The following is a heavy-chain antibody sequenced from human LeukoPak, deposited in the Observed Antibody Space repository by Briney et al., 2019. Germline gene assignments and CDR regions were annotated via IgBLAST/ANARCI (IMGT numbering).Heavy chain of an antibody. Sequence: GGSLRLSCATCGVTFSTYWMSWVRQAPGKGLEWVANIKQDGSEKYYVDSVKGRFTISRGNAKNSLYLQMNRLRAEDTAVYYCARYSAYGSGSYSPLFDYWGQGTLVTVSS. J-gene: IGHJ4*02. CDR1: GVTFSTYW. CDR2: IKQDGSEK. D-gene: IGHD3-10*01. V-gene: IGHV3-7*01. CDR3: ARYSAYGSGSYSPLFDY.